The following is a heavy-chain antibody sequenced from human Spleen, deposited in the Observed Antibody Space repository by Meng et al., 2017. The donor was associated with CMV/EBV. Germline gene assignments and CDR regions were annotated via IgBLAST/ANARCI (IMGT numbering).Heavy chain of an antibody. J-gene: IGHJ4*02. CDR1: GCSSRSYY. D-gene: IGHD6-13*01. V-gene: IGHV4-4*07. Sequence: VQLKEAGQGLVKPSETLSLACTFSGCSSRSYYWSWIRQPAGKGLEWIGRIYTSGSTNYNPSLKSRVTMSVDTSKNQFSLKLSSVTAADTAVYYCARDLIAAAGTSYWGQGTLVTVSS. CDR2: IYTSGST. CDR3: ARDLIAAAGTSY.